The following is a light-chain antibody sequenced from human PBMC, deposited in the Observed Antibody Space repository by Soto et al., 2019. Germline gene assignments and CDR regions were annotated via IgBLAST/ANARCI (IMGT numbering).Light chain of an antibody. Sequence: AIRMTQSPSSLSASVGYRVAISCRASQDIRNTLAWYQQKPGEAPKLLIFAASNLQSGVPSRFSGSGSVTDFTLAITGLQPEDFATYYCLQYYNFSWTFDQGTKVDIK. CDR2: AAS. CDR3: LQYYNFSWT. CDR1: QDIRNT. V-gene: IGKV1-6*01. J-gene: IGKJ1*01.